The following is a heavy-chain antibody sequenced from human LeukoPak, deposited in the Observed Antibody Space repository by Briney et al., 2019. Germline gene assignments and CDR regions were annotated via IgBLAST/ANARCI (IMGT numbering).Heavy chain of an antibody. Sequence: PGGSLRLSCAASGFTFSSYSMNWVRQAPGKGLEWVSSISSSSSYIYYADSVKGRFTISRDNAKSSLYLQMNSLRAEDTAVYYCARDRGITIFGVNDYWGQGTLVTVSS. CDR1: GFTFSSYS. CDR3: ARDRGITIFGVNDY. J-gene: IGHJ4*02. D-gene: IGHD3-3*01. V-gene: IGHV3-21*01. CDR2: ISSSSSYI.